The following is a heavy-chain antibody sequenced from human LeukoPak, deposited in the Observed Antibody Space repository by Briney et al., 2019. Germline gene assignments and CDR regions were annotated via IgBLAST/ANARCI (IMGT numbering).Heavy chain of an antibody. D-gene: IGHD1-26*01. CDR1: GFILSDYN. V-gene: IGHV3-21*01. J-gene: IGHJ4*02. CDR2: IAISGTYI. CDR3: ARDLSATARAYDY. Sequence: GGSLRHSCAASGFILSDYNMNWVRQAPGKGLEWISFIAISGTYITYADSVKGRFTISRDNAKNSLYLQMNSLRAEDTAMYYCARDLSATARAYDYWGQGTLVTVSS.